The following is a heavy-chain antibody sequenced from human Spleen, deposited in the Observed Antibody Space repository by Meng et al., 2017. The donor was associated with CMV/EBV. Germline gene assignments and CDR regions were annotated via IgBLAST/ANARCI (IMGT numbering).Heavy chain of an antibody. CDR2: IYSGGGT. J-gene: IGHJ4*02. CDR3: ARDLGYSSDSGY. CDR1: GFTFSSYW. D-gene: IGHD6-19*01. V-gene: IGHV3-66*02. Sequence: GESLKISCAASGFTFSSYWMHWVRQAPGKGLEWASVIYSGGGTYYADSVKGRFTISRDNSKNTVFLQMNNLRPDDTAVYFCARDLGYSSDSGYWGQGTLVTVSS.